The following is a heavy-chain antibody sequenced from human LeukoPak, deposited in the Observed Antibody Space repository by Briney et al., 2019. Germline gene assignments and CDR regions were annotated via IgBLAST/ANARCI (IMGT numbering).Heavy chain of an antibody. J-gene: IGHJ6*02. CDR3: ARHAYDFWSGYFVYGMDV. V-gene: IGHV4-59*08. CDR2: IYYSGST. D-gene: IGHD3-3*01. Sequence: KTSETLSLTCTVCGGSISIYYWSWIRQPPGKGLEWIGYIYYSGSTNYNPSLKSRVTISVDTSKNQFSLKLSSVTAADTAVYYCARHAYDFWSGYFVYGMDVWGQGTTVTVSS. CDR1: GGSISIYY.